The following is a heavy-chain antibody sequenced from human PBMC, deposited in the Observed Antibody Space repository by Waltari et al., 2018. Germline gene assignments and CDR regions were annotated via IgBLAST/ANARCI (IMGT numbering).Heavy chain of an antibody. CDR3: AKSSAGHYYYYGMDV. J-gene: IGHJ6*02. CDR1: GFTFSSYG. CDR2: IRYDGSNK. V-gene: IGHV3-30*02. Sequence: QVQLVESGGGVVQPGRSLRLSCAASGFTFSSYGMHWVRQAPGKGLEWVAFIRYDGSNKYYADSVKGRFTISRDNSKNTLYLQMNSLRAEDTAVYYCAKSSAGHYYYYGMDVWGQGTTVTVSS.